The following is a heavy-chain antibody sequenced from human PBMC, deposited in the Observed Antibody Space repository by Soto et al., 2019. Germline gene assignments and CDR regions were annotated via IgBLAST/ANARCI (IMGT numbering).Heavy chain of an antibody. D-gene: IGHD3-9*01. Sequence: QVQLVESGGGVVQPGRSLRLSCAASGFTFSSYGMHWVRQAPGKGLEWVAVIWYDGSNKYYADSVKGRFTISRDNSKNTLYLQLNSLRAEDTAVYYCARDSYYDILTQYGMDVWGQGTTVTVSS. CDR1: GFTFSSYG. CDR3: ARDSYYDILTQYGMDV. CDR2: IWYDGSNK. V-gene: IGHV3-33*01. J-gene: IGHJ6*02.